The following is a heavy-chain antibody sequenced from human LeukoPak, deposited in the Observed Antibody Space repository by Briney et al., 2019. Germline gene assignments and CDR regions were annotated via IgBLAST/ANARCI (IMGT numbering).Heavy chain of an antibody. D-gene: IGHD3-22*01. Sequence: PGGSLRLSCAVSGFIFSNYAMSWVRQAPGKGLEWVSGISGSGGRTYYADSVKGRFTISRDNSKNTLYLQMNSLRAEDTAVYYCARDRGYYYDSSGYTLDYWGQGTLVTVSS. V-gene: IGHV3-23*01. CDR3: ARDRGYYYDSSGYTLDY. J-gene: IGHJ4*02. CDR1: GFIFSNYA. CDR2: ISGSGGRT.